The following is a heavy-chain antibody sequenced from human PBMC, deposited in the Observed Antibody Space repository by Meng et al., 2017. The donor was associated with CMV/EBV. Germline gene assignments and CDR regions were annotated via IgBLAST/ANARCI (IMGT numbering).Heavy chain of an antibody. CDR3: ARDFSWDSSGYHY. D-gene: IGHD3-22*01. CDR1: GYTFTSHA. Sequence: KASGYTFTSHARHWVRQAPGQRLEWMGWINAGNGNTKYSQKFQGRVTITRDTSASTAYMELSSLRSEDTAVYYCARDFSWDSSGYHYWGQGTLVTVSS. CDR2: INAGNGNT. J-gene: IGHJ4*02. V-gene: IGHV1-3*01.